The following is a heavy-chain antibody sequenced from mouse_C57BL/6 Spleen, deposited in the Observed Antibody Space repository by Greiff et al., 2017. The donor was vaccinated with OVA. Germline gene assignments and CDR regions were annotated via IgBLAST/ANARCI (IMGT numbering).Heavy chain of an antibody. V-gene: IGHV1-7*01. Sequence: VQLQQSGAELAKPGASVKLSCKASGYTFTSYWMHWVKQRPGQGLEWIGYINPSSGYTKYNQKFKDKATLTAYKSSSTAYMQLSSLTYEDSAVYYCARRGIYDGYYGWFAYWGQGTLVTVSA. CDR1: GYTFTSYW. D-gene: IGHD2-3*01. CDR3: ARRGIYDGYYGWFAY. CDR2: INPSSGYT. J-gene: IGHJ3*01.